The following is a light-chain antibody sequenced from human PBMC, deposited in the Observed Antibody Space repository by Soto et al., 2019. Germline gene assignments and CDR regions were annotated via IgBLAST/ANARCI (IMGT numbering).Light chain of an antibody. CDR3: QQYGSSHTIT. CDR2: DAS. V-gene: IGKV3-20*01. Sequence: EILLTQSPGTLSLSPGERATLSCGASQSVGNQLAWYQQKPGQAPRLLIYDASNRATGIPDRFSGSGSGTDFTLTISRLETEDFAVYYCQQYGSSHTITFGQGTKVDIK. J-gene: IGKJ1*01. CDR1: QSVGNQ.